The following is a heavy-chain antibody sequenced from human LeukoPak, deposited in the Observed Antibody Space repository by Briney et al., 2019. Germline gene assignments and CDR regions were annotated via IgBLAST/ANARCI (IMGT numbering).Heavy chain of an antibody. CDR3: ARSGYCSSSTSCFHWFDP. D-gene: IGHD2-2*01. J-gene: IGHJ5*02. CDR2: INSDGSTT. Sequence: GGSLRLSCAASGFTFSSYWMHWVRQVPGKGLVWVSRINSDGSTTTYADSVRGRSTISRNSAKHTLYLQMNSLRAEDTAVYYCARSGYCSSSTSCFHWFDPWGQGTLVTVSS. V-gene: IGHV3-74*01. CDR1: GFTFSSYW.